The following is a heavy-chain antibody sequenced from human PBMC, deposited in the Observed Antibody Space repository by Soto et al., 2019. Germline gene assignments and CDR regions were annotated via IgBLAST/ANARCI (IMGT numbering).Heavy chain of an antibody. V-gene: IGHV3-23*01. CDR3: GKGRGGSGSLPPRVDF. CDR1: GFTFNNYA. CDR2: ISGGGDTT. Sequence: EVQLLESGGGLVQPGGSLRLSCAASGFTFNNYAMTWVRQAPGKGLEWVSAISGGGDTTSYADSVKGRFTVSRDGSKNTLYLQMSSLRAADTALYYCGKGRGGSGSLPPRVDFWGQGTLVTVSS. J-gene: IGHJ4*02. D-gene: IGHD3-10*01.